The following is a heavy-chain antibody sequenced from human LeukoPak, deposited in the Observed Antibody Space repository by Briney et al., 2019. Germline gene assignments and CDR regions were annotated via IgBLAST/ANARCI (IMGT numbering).Heavy chain of an antibody. Sequence: PSETLSLTCTVSGGSISRYYWSWIRQPPGKGLEWIGYIFYSGSTNYNPSLKSRVTISVDTSKNQFSLKPSSVTAADTAVYYCARGEWDLPFDYWGQGTLVTVSS. V-gene: IGHV4-59*01. J-gene: IGHJ4*02. D-gene: IGHD1-26*01. CDR1: GGSISRYY. CDR2: IFYSGST. CDR3: ARGEWDLPFDY.